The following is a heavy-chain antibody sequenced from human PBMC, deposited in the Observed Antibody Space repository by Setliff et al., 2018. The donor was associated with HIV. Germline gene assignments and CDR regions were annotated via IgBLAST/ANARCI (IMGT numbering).Heavy chain of an antibody. J-gene: IGHJ5*02. CDR2: MNPNSGNT. Sequence: ASVKVSCKASGYTFTSYDINWLRQATGQGLEWMGWMNPNSGNTGYAQNLQGRVTMTTDTSTTTAYMELSSLRSDDTAVYYCARAHLLETVMIVLGGFDPWGQGTLVTVSS. CDR1: GYTFTSYD. V-gene: IGHV1-8*01. D-gene: IGHD3-22*01. CDR3: ARAHLLETVMIVLGGFDP.